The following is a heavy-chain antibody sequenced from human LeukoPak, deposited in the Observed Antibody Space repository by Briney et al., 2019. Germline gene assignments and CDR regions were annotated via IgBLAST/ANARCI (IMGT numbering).Heavy chain of an antibody. Sequence: SGGSLRLSCAASGFTFSDYYMSWIRQAPGKGLEWVSYISSSGSTIYYADSVKGRFTISRDNAKNSLYLQVSYLRADDTAVYYCARETMSRDGYSYFDYWGQGTLVTVSS. V-gene: IGHV3-11*04. CDR2: ISSSGSTI. D-gene: IGHD5-24*01. CDR1: GFTFSDYY. CDR3: ARETMSRDGYSYFDY. J-gene: IGHJ4*02.